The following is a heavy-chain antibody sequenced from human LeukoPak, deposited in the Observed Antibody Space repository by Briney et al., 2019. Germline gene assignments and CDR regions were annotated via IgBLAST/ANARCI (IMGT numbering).Heavy chain of an antibody. Sequence: SETLTLTCTVSGGSISSGDYYWSWIRQPPGKALRWIGYIYYSGSTYYNPSLKSRVTISVDTSKNQFSLKLSSVTAADTAVYYCARGSTANFDYWGQGTLVTVSS. J-gene: IGHJ4*02. CDR2: IYYSGST. CDR1: GGSISSGDYY. CDR3: ARGSTANFDY. V-gene: IGHV4-30-4*08. D-gene: IGHD5-18*01.